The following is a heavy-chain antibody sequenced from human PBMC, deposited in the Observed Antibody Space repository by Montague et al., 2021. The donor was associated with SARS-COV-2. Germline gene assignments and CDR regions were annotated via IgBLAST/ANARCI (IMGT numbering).Heavy chain of an antibody. V-gene: IGHV3-30*01. D-gene: IGHD4/OR15-4a*01. CDR3: ARDHVPLDYGDAFDL. Sequence: IDKFYADSMKGRFTISRDNSKNTLYLRLNNLTPEDTAVYYCARDHVPLDYGDAFDLWVRGTLVTVSS. J-gene: IGHJ3*01. CDR2: IDK.